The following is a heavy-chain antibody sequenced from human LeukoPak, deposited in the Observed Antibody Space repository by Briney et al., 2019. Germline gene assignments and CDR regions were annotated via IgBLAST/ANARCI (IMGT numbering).Heavy chain of an antibody. J-gene: IGHJ4*02. CDR3: ARVRIVGAMVFDY. Sequence: GGSLRLSCAASGFTFSSYSMNWVRQAPGKGLEWVSSISSSSSYIYYADSVKGQFTISRDNAKNSLYLQMNSLRAEDTAVSYCARVRIVGAMVFDYWGQGTLVTVSS. CDR1: GFTFSSYS. CDR2: ISSSSSYI. V-gene: IGHV3-21*01. D-gene: IGHD1-26*01.